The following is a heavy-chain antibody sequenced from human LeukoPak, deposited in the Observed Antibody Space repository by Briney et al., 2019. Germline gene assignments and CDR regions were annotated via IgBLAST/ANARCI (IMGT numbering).Heavy chain of an antibody. CDR3: ATPSGSDYDDAFDI. CDR1: GGSISSGNYY. Sequence: SETLSLTCTVSGGSISSGNYYWSWIRQPAGKGLEWIGRIYTSGSSNYNPSLTSRVTISVDTSKNQFSLKLSPVTAADTAVYYCATPSGSDYDDAFDIWGQGTMVTVSS. V-gene: IGHV4-61*02. D-gene: IGHD1-26*01. J-gene: IGHJ3*02. CDR2: IYTSGSS.